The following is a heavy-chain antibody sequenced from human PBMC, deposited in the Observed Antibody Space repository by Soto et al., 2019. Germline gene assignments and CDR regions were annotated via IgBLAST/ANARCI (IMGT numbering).Heavy chain of an antibody. CDR1: GGSISSSNW. CDR2: IYHSGST. D-gene: IGHD3-10*01. CDR3: ARVRVTMVRGVIITSGYYGMDV. J-gene: IGHJ6*02. Sequence: SETLSLTCAVSGGSISSSNWWSWVRQPPGKGLEWIGEIYHSGSTNYNPSLKSRVTISVDKSKNQFSLKLSSVTAADTAVYYCARVRVTMVRGVIITSGYYGMDVWGLGTTVTVSS. V-gene: IGHV4-4*02.